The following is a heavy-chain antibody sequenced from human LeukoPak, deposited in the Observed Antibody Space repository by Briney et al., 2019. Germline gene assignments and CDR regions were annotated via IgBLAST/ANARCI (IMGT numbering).Heavy chain of an antibody. J-gene: IGHJ4*02. CDR2: ISYDGSNK. CDR3: ARDAPAIVLMVYAIGWYFDY. D-gene: IGHD2-8*01. V-gene: IGHV3-30-3*01. Sequence: GGSLRLSCAAAGFTFSSYAMHWVRQAPGKGLGWVAVISYDGSNKYYADSVKGRFTISRDNSKNTLYLQMNSLRAEDTAVYYCARDAPAIVLMVYAIGWYFDYWGQGTLVTVSS. CDR1: GFTFSSYA.